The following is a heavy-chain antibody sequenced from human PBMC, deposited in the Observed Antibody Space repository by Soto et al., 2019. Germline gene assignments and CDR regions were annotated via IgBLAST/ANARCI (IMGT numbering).Heavy chain of an antibody. D-gene: IGHD6-19*01. V-gene: IGHV3-33*01. CDR2: IWYDGSNK. Sequence: QVQLVESGGGVVQPGRSLRLSCAASGFTFSSYGMHWVRQAPGKGLEWVAVIWYDGSNKYYADSVKGRFTISRENSKNTLYLQMNSLRAEDTAVYYCARDTGRVMPVAGLDYWGQGTLVTVSS. J-gene: IGHJ4*02. CDR3: ARDTGRVMPVAGLDY. CDR1: GFTFSSYG.